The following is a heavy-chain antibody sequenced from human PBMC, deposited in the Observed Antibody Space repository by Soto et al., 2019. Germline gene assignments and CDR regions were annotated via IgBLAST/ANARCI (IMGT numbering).Heavy chain of an antibody. CDR3: ARGELHRGLGLGSGGMDG. J-gene: IGHJ6*02. V-gene: IGHV4-31*03. Sequence: QVQLQESGPGLVKPSQTLSLTCPVSGGSISSGGYYWSWIRQHPGKGLEWIGYIYYSGSTNYNPSPKSRGTISVNTAKNQFSLKPSSVDAADRGVDYRARGELHRGLGLGSGGMDGRGQGANVNLSS. CDR2: IYYSGST. D-gene: IGHD3-10*01. CDR1: GGSISSGGYY.